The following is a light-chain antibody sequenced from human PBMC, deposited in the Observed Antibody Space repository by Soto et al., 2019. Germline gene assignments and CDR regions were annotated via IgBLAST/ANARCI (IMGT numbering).Light chain of an antibody. V-gene: IGKV3-15*01. CDR1: QSVSSN. CDR2: GAS. Sequence: EIVMTQSPATLSVSPGERATLSCRASQSVSSNLAWYQQKPGQAPRLLIYGASTRATGIPARFSGSGSGTAFTLTIRSLPSEDFAVYYCQQYNNWPRTFGQGTKVEIK. CDR3: QQYNNWPRT. J-gene: IGKJ1*01.